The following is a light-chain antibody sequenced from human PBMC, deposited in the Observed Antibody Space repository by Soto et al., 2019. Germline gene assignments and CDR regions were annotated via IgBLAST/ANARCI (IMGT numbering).Light chain of an antibody. CDR3: QQRSNWPPIT. CDR1: QSVKTF. J-gene: IGKJ5*01. V-gene: IGKV3-11*01. CDR2: DAS. Sequence: EIVFTQSPATPSLSPGQRATLSCRASQSVKTFLVWYQHRPGQAPRVLIYDASHRASGIPARFSVSGSGTDLTLTISSLETEDAALYDCQQRSNWPPITFGQGTRLEIK.